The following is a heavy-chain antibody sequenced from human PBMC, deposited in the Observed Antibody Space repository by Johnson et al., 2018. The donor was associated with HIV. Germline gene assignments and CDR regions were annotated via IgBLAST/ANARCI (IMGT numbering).Heavy chain of an antibody. J-gene: IGHJ3*02. CDR3: ATWKDDGDYGGRAGDAFDI. V-gene: IGHV3-30*19. D-gene: IGHD4-17*01. CDR1: GFTFSTYG. Sequence: QVQLVESGGGVVQPGRSLRLSCAASGFTFSTYGMHWVRQAPGKGLEWVAVMWYDGSNKYYADSVKGRFTISRDNSKNTLYLQMNSLRAEDTAVYYCATWKDDGDYGGRAGDAFDIWGQGTMVTVSS. CDR2: MWYDGSNK.